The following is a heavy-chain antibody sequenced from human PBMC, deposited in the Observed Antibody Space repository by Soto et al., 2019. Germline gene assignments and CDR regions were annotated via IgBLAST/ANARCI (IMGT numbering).Heavy chain of an antibody. CDR3: AKDGNWLDVYYDV. D-gene: IGHD3-16*01. CDR1: GIEFSNYA. V-gene: IGHV3-23*01. CDR2: VSASGRSR. J-gene: IGHJ4*02. Sequence: EVQLLELGGGLVQPGGSLRLSCVGSGIEFSNYAMSWVRQAPGKGLEWVSIVSASGRSRYHADSVKGRFTISRDNSKNTLYLHMTNLRAEDTAVYYCAKDGNWLDVYYDVWGQGTPVTVSS.